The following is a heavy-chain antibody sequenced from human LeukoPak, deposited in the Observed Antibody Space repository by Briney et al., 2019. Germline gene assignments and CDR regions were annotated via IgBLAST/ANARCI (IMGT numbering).Heavy chain of an antibody. CDR1: GGSISSYY. V-gene: IGHV4-59*12. Sequence: SETLSLTCTVSGGSISSYYWSWTRQPPGKGLEWIGYIYYSGSTNYNPSLKSRVTISVDKSKNQFSLKLSSVTAADTAVYYCARGRTSQASFTFDYWGQGTLVTVSS. CDR2: IYYSGST. CDR3: ARGRTSQASFTFDY. J-gene: IGHJ4*02.